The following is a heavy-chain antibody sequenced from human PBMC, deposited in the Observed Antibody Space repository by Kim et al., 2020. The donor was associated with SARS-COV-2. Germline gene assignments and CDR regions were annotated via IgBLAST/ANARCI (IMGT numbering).Heavy chain of an antibody. Sequence: SQNFQGKITITRDTSATTAYMELSRLTSKDTAVYFCAREGSGSYNWLDPWGQGTLVTVSS. CDR3: AREGSGSYNWLDP. D-gene: IGHD3-10*01. V-gene: IGHV1-3*01. J-gene: IGHJ5*02.